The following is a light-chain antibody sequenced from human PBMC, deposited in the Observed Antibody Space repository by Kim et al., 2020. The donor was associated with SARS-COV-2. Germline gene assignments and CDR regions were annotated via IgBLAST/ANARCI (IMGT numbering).Light chain of an antibody. Sequence: QSITISCTGTSSDVGGYNYVSWYQQHPGKAPTLMIYDVSNRPSGVSNRFSGCKSGNTASLTISGLQAEDEADYYCSSYTSSSTLVFGGGTQLTVL. CDR3: SSYTSSSTLV. V-gene: IGLV2-14*03. J-gene: IGLJ2*01. CDR1: SSDVGGYNY. CDR2: DVS.